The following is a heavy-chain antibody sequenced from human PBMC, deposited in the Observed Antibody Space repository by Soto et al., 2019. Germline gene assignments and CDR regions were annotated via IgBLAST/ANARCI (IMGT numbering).Heavy chain of an antibody. D-gene: IGHD2-21*02. J-gene: IGHJ2*01. CDR2: MHYSGDT. V-gene: IGHV4-59*01. Sequence: ETLSLTCTVSGDSISNYYWSWIRQSPGKGLEWIGDMHYSGDTNYNPSLKSRVTMSIDTSKNQFSLRLTSVTAADRAVYYCARDRTAKFAPYWHFDLWGRGTLVTVSS. CDR3: ARDRTAKFAPYWHFDL. CDR1: GDSISNYY.